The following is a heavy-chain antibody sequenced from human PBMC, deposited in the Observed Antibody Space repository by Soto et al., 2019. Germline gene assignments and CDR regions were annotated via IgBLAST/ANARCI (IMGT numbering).Heavy chain of an antibody. CDR3: ARDRTIFGVVIPNYYYYYGMDV. D-gene: IGHD3-3*01. CDR2: IKQDGSEK. J-gene: IGHJ6*02. Sequence: EVQLVESGGGLVQPGGSLRLSCAASGFTFSSYWMSWVRQAPGKGLEWVANIKQDGSEKYYVDSVKGRFTISRDNAKNSLYLQMNSLRAEDTAVYYCARDRTIFGVVIPNYYYYYGMDVWGQGTTVTVSS. CDR1: GFTFSSYW. V-gene: IGHV3-7*05.